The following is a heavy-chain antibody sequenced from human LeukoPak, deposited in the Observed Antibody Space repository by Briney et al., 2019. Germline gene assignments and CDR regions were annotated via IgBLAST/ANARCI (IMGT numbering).Heavy chain of an antibody. D-gene: IGHD2-15*01. CDR1: GFTFSSYA. J-gene: IGHJ4*02. CDR3: AKADCSGGSCYRHFDY. Sequence: GGSLRLSCAASGFTFSSYAMSWVRQAPGKGLEWVSAISGSGGGTYYADSVKGRFTISRDNSKNTLYLQMNSLRAEDTAVDYCAKADCSGGSCYRHFDYWGQGTLVTVSS. CDR2: ISGSGGGT. V-gene: IGHV3-23*01.